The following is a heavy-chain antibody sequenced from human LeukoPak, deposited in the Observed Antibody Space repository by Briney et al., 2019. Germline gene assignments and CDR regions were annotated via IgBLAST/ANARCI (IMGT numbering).Heavy chain of an antibody. CDR1: GFTFSNYW. CDR2: IKGDGSEQ. J-gene: IGHJ4*02. D-gene: IGHD1-26*01. V-gene: IGHV3-7*01. CDR3: ASGVGATGGDY. Sequence: GGSLRLSCVTSGFTFSNYWMTWVRQAPGRRLEWVANIKGDGSEQFYVDSVKGRFTISRDNAKNSLYLQMNSLRAEDTAVYYCASGVGATGGDYWGQGTLVTVSS.